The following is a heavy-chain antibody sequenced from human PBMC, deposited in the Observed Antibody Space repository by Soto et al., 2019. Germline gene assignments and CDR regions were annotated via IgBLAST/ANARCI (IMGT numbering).Heavy chain of an antibody. CDR3: AHSRYSRSSFDY. CDR2: IYWDDDK. J-gene: IGHJ4*02. D-gene: IGHD6-6*01. V-gene: IGHV2-5*02. Sequence: SGPTLVNPTQTLTLTCTFSGFSLTSNDVGVGWIRQPPGKALEWLALIYWDDDKRYSPSLKSRLTITKDTSKNQVVLRMTNMDPVDTATYYCAHSRYSRSSFDYWGQGTLVTVSS. CDR1: GFSLTSNDVG.